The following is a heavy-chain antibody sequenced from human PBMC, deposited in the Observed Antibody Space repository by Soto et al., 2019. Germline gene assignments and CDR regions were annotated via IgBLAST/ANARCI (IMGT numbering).Heavy chain of an antibody. CDR2: IAYDASKK. CDR3: ARGDYHCSSTSCYLAWNPGDSQYYFDY. J-gene: IGHJ4*02. V-gene: IGHV3-30*03. D-gene: IGHD2-2*01. CDR1: GFSFSYYA. Sequence: PGGSLRLSCAASGFSFSYYAMHWVRQAPGKGLEWVAVIAYDASKKYYADSVKGRFTISRDNAKNSLYLQMNSLRAEDTAVYYCARGDYHCSSTSCYLAWNPGDSQYYFDYWGQGTLVTVSS.